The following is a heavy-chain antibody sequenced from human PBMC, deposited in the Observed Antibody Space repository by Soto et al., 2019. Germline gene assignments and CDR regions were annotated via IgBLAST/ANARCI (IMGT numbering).Heavy chain of an antibody. CDR1: GFTFSSYA. Sequence: EVQLLESGGGLVQPGGSLRLSCAASGFTFSSYAMRWVRQAPGKGLEWVSAISGSGGSTYYADSVKGRFTISRDNSKNALYLQMNSLRAEDTAVYYCARRGSGSYYDYWGQGTLVTVSS. V-gene: IGHV3-23*01. J-gene: IGHJ4*02. CDR2: ISGSGGST. D-gene: IGHD1-26*01. CDR3: ARRGSGSYYDY.